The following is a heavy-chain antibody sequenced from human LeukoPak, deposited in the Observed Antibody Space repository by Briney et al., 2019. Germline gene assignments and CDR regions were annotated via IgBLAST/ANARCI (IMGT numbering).Heavy chain of an antibody. J-gene: IGHJ6*02. CDR1: GGSVSSGSYY. Sequence: SETLSLTCTVSGGSVSSGSYYWSWIRQPPGKGLEWIGYIYYSGSTNYNPSLKSRVTISVDTSKNQFSLKLSSVTAADTAVYYCARSYSSGWYVYDYYYYYGMDVWGQGTTVTVSS. V-gene: IGHV4-61*01. D-gene: IGHD6-19*01. CDR2: IYYSGST. CDR3: ARSYSSGWYVYDYYYYYGMDV.